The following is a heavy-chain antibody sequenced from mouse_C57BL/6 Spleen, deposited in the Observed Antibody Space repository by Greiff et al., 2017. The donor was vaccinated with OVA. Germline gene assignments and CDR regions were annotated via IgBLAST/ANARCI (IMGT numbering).Heavy chain of an antibody. CDR1: GFTFSDYG. CDR2: ISSGSSTI. D-gene: IGHD2-5*01. V-gene: IGHV5-17*01. Sequence: EVKLQESGGGLVKPGGSLKLSCAASGFTFSDYGMHWVRQAPEKGLEWVAYISSGSSTIYYADTVKGRFTISRDNAKNTLFLQMTSLRSEDTAMYYCARSNYRYAMDYWGQGTSVTVSS. CDR3: ARSNYRYAMDY. J-gene: IGHJ4*01.